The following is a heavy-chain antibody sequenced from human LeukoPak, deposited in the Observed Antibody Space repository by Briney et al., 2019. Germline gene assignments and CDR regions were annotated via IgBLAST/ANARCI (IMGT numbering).Heavy chain of an antibody. CDR1: GYTFTGYY. D-gene: IGHD5-24*01. CDR3: ARVCRDGYNSPFDY. V-gene: IGHV1-2*02. J-gene: IGHJ4*02. CDR2: INPNSGGT. Sequence: ASVKVSCKASGYTFTGYYMHWVRQAPGQGIEWMGWINPNSGGTNYAQKFQGRVTMTRDTSISTAYMELSRLRSDDTAVYYCARVCRDGYNSPFDYWGQGTLVTVSS.